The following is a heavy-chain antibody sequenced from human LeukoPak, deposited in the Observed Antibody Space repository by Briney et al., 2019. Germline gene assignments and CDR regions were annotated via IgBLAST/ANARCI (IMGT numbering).Heavy chain of an antibody. D-gene: IGHD2-2*01. J-gene: IGHJ4*02. CDR1: GFAVSSNH. CDR3: TTLPAAKSSPFDY. Sequence: GGSLRLSCAASGFAVSSNHMNWVRQAPGKGLEWVSVIFNGGSTYYADSVKGRFTISRDNSKNTLYLQMNSLRAEDTAVYYCTTLPAAKSSPFDYWGQGTLVTVSS. V-gene: IGHV3-53*01. CDR2: IFNGGST.